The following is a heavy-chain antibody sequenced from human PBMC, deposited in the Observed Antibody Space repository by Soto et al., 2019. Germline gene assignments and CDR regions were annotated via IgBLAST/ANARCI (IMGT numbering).Heavy chain of an antibody. V-gene: IGHV4-39*02. Sequence: LQLQESGPGLVKPSETLSLTCTVSGDSISSTSYFCGWIRQPPGRGLEYIGSMSYSRITYSIPSLAGRVTMSLETTKNHGSPRLSSVSDADTAVYCCARSPLTRGFSHYIDYWGQGALDTGSP. CDR1: GDSISSTSYF. D-gene: IGHD2-2*01. J-gene: IGHJ4*02. CDR3: ARSPLTRGFSHYIDY. CDR2: MSYSRIT.